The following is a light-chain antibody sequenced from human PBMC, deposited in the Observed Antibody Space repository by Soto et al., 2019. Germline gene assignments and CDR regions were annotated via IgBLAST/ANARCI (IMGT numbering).Light chain of an antibody. CDR3: QQAGT. CDR1: QSINSY. CDR2: AAS. Sequence: DIQMTQSPSSLSASVGDRVTITCRASQSINSYLNWYQQKPGKAPKLLIYAASRLQSGVPSRFSGSGSGADFTLTISSLQREDFGTYYCQQAGTFGQGTRLEIK. V-gene: IGKV1-39*01. J-gene: IGKJ5*01.